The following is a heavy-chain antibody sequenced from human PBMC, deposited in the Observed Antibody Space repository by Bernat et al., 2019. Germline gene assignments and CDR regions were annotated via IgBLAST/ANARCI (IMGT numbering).Heavy chain of an antibody. CDR1: GFTFSSYA. J-gene: IGHJ6*03. V-gene: IGHV3-30*01. D-gene: IGHD6-13*01. CDR3: ARDAIAAADYYYMDV. Sequence: QVQLVESGGGVVQPGRSLRLSCAASGFTFSSYAMHWVRQAPGKGLEWVAVISYDGSNKYYADSVKGRFTISRDNSKNTLYLQMNSLRAEDTAVYYCARDAIAAADYYYMDVWGKGTTVTVSS. CDR2: ISYDGSNK.